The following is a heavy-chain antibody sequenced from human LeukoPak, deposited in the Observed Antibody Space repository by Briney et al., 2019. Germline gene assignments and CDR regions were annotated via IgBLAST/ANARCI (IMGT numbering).Heavy chain of an antibody. CDR2: ISWDGGST. J-gene: IGHJ4*02. CDR3: AKDKGRWEPEYYFDY. CDR1: GFTFVDYT. Sequence: HSGGSLRLSCATSGFTFVDYTMHWVRQAPGKGLEWVSLISWDGGSTYYADSVKGRFTISRDNSKNSLYLQMNSLRTEDTALYYCAKDKGRWEPEYYFDYWGQGTLVTVSS. D-gene: IGHD1-26*01. V-gene: IGHV3-43*01.